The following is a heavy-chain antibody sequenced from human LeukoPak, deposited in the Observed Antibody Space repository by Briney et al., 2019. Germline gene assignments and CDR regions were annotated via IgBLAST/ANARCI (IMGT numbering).Heavy chain of an antibody. Sequence: PSETLSLTCTVSGGSISSSSYYWGWIRQPPGNGLEWIGSIYYSGSTYYNPSLKSRVTISVDTSKNQFSLKLSSVTAADTAVYYCARRITGIDYWGQGTLVTVSS. V-gene: IGHV4-39*01. D-gene: IGHD1-20*01. CDR3: ARRITGIDY. CDR2: IYYSGST. J-gene: IGHJ4*02. CDR1: GGSISSSSYY.